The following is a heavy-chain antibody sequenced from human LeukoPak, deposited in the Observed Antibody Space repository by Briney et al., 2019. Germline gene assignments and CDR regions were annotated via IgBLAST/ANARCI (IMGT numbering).Heavy chain of an antibody. Sequence: SVKVSCKASGGTFSSYAVSWVRQAPGQGLEWMGGIIPIFGTANYAQKFQGRVTITTDESTSTAYMELSSLRSEDTAVYYCARAGEQIGYYFDYWGQGTLVTVSS. V-gene: IGHV1-69*05. J-gene: IGHJ4*02. CDR1: GGTFSSYA. CDR3: ARAGEQIGYYFDY. D-gene: IGHD4-17*01. CDR2: IIPIFGTA.